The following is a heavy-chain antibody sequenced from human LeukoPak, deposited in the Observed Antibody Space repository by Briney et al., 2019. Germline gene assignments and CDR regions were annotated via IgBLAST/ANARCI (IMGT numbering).Heavy chain of an antibody. CDR2: IRSKADSYTT. CDR1: GLTFSGSA. V-gene: IGHV3-73*01. D-gene: IGHD6-13*01. J-gene: IGHJ4*02. CDR3: RAAADLNDY. Sequence: GGSLRLSCAASGLTFSGSAMHWVRQAFGKGLEWLGRIRSKADSYTTAYAASVKGRFIVSRDDSKNTAYLQMNSLKTEDTAVYYCRAAADLNDYWGQGTLVTVSS.